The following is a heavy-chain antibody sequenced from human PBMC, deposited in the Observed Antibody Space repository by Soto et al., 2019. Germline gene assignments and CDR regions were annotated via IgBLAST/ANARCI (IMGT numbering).Heavy chain of an antibody. J-gene: IGHJ6*03. D-gene: IGHD6-13*01. CDR2: IGTAGDT. V-gene: IGHV3-13*01. CDR1: GFTFSSYD. CDR3: ARATYSSSPYYYYMDV. Sequence: GGSLRLSCAASGFTFSSYDMHWVRQATGKGLEWVSAIGTAGDTYYPGSVKGRFTISRENAKNSLYLQMNSLRAGDTAVYYCARATYSSSPYYYYMDVWGKGTTVTVSS.